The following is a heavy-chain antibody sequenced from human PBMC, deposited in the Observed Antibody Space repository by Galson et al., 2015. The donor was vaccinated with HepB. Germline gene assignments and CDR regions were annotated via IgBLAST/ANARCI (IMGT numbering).Heavy chain of an antibody. CDR2: IRTNAYGGTT. D-gene: IGHD7-27*01. V-gene: IGHV3-49*03. J-gene: IGHJ4*02. CDR3: SRDQELG. Sequence: SLRLSCAASGFTFGEYAMSWFRQAPGKGLEWVGFIRTNAYGGTTEYAASVRGRFTFSRDDSKSIAFLQMDSLRTEDTAVYYCSRDQELGWGQGTLVTVSS. CDR1: GFTFGEYA.